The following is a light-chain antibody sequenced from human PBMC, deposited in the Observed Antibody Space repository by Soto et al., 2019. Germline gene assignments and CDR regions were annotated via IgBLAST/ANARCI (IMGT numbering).Light chain of an antibody. V-gene: IGLV4-60*02. Sequence: QSALTQSSSASASLGSSVKLTCTLSSGHSSYIIAWHQQQPGKAPRYLMKLEGSGSYNTGSGVPDRFSGSSSGADRYLTISILQFEDEANYYCETWDSNPRVFGGGTKLTVL. CDR1: SGHSSYI. CDR2: LEGSGSY. CDR3: ETWDSNPRV. J-gene: IGLJ2*01.